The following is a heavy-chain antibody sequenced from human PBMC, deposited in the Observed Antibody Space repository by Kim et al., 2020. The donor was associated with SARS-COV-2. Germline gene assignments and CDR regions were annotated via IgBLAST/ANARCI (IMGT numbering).Heavy chain of an antibody. CDR3: ARWSGNAIDY. CDR2: SNK. D-gene: IGHD3-3*01. Sequence: SNKHYERPRKGRFTNTQDNSKNTRYLQMNSLRAEDKAVYYCARWSGNAIDYWGQGTLVTVSS. J-gene: IGHJ4*02. V-gene: IGHV3-30-3*01.